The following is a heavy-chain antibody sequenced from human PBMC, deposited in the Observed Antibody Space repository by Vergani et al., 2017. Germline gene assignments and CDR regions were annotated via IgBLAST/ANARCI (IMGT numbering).Heavy chain of an antibody. CDR2: IKQDGSEK. D-gene: IGHD5-24*01. J-gene: IGHJ4*02. V-gene: IGHV3-7*01. CDR3: AREEDGYKPSFGY. Sequence: EVQLVESGGGLVQPGGSLRLSCAASGFIFSDPYMDWVRQAPGKGLEWVANIKQDGSEKYYVDSVKGRFTISRDNAKNSLYLQMNSLRAEDTAVYYCAREEDGYKPSFGYWGQGTLVTVAS. CDR1: GFIFSDPY.